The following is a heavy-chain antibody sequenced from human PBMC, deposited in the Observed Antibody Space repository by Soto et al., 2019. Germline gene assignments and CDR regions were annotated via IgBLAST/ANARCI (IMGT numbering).Heavy chain of an antibody. CDR2: MNPNSGNT. J-gene: IGHJ4*02. V-gene: IGHV1-8*01. CDR3: ARGPYYDFWSGYYKYYFDY. Sequence: ASVKVSCKASGYTFTSYYINWVRQATGQGLEWMGWMNPNSGNTGYAQKFQGRVTMTRNTSISTAYMELSSLRSEDTAVYYCARGPYYDFWSGYYKYYFDYWGQGTLVTVSS. D-gene: IGHD3-3*01. CDR1: GYTFTSYY.